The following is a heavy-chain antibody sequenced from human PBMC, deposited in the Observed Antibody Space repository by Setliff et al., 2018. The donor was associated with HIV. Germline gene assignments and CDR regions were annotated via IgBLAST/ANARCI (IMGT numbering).Heavy chain of an antibody. V-gene: IGHV3-23*01. Sequence: LRLSCVASGFTFSTFAMHWVRQAPGKGLEWVSTITDSGGNTYYADSVKGRFTISRDDSKNTVYLQMNSLRAEDTAVYYCAKTSGWTTIDYWGQGTLVTVSS. J-gene: IGHJ4*02. CDR2: ITDSGGNT. CDR3: AKTSGWTTIDY. CDR1: GFTFSTFA. D-gene: IGHD6-19*01.